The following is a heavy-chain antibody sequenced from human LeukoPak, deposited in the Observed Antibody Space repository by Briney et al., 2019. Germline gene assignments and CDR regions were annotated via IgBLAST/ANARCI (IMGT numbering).Heavy chain of an antibody. CDR2: ISGSGGST. D-gene: IGHD4-17*01. Sequence: GGSLRLSRAASGFTFSSYGMSWVRQAPGKGLEWVSAISGSGGSTYYADSVKGRFTISRDNSKNTLYLQMNSLRAEDTALYYCARGSAYGDYGYYYYMDVWGKGTTVTISS. J-gene: IGHJ6*03. V-gene: IGHV3-23*01. CDR3: ARGSAYGDYGYYYYMDV. CDR1: GFTFSSYG.